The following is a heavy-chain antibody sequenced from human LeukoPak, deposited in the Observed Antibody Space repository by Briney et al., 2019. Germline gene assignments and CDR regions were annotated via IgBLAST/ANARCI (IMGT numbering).Heavy chain of an antibody. Sequence: GGSLRLSCAASGFTFSSYWMSWVRQAPGKGLEWVANIKRDGSEKYYVDSVKGRFTISRDNAKNSLYLQMNSLRAEDTAVYYCARSGPYPYYDSSGYYYGPGDYWGQGTLVTVSS. D-gene: IGHD3-22*01. J-gene: IGHJ4*02. CDR3: ARSGPYPYYDSSGYYYGPGDY. CDR2: IKRDGSEK. CDR1: GFTFSSYW. V-gene: IGHV3-7*01.